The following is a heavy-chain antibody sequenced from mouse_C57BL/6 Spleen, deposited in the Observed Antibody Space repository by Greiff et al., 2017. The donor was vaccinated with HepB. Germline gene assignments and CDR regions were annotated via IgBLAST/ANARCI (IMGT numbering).Heavy chain of an antibody. Sequence: VKLMESGPGLVQPSQSLSITCTVSGFSLTSYGVHWVRQSPGKGLEWLGVIWSGGSTDYNAAVISRLSISKDNSKSQVFFKMNSLQADDTAIYYCASYMVNDFDYWGQGTTLTVSS. D-gene: IGHD2-2*01. J-gene: IGHJ2*01. CDR1: GFSLTSYG. CDR3: ASYMVNDFDY. V-gene: IGHV2-2*01. CDR2: IWSGGST.